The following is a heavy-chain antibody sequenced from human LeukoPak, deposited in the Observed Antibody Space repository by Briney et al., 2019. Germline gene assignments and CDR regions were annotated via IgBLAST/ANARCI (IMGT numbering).Heavy chain of an antibody. J-gene: IGHJ3*02. V-gene: IGHV1-69*13. Sequence: GASVKVSCKASGGTFSSYAISWVRQAPGQGLEWMGGIIPIFGTANYAQKFQGRVTITADESTSTAYMELSSLRSEDTAVYYCASGLDSSGYPDAFDIWGQGTMVTVSS. CDR2: IIPIFGTA. CDR3: ASGLDSSGYPDAFDI. CDR1: GGTFSSYA. D-gene: IGHD3-22*01.